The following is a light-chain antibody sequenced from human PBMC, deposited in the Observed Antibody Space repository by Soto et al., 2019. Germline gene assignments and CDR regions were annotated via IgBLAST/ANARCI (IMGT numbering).Light chain of an antibody. J-gene: IGKJ4*01. CDR2: DAS. Sequence: EIVLTQSPVTLSLSPGERATLSCRASQSINNYLAWYQQKPGQPPRLLIYDASNRATAIPVRFSGSGSGTDFTLTISSLEPEEAGVYYWQYRGIWPPGATFGGGTKVEIK. CDR3: QYRGIWPPGAT. V-gene: IGKV3-11*01. CDR1: QSINNY.